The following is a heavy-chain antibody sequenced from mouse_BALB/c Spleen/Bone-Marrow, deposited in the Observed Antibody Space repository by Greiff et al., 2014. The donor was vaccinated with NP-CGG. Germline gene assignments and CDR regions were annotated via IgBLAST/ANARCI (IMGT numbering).Heavy chain of an antibody. CDR3: ARSADWYFDV. Sequence: EVHLVESGPGLVKPSQSLSLTCTVTGYSITSDYAWNWIRQFPGNKLEWMGYMTYSGITSYNPSLKSRVSITRDTSKNQFFLQLNSVTTEDTATYYCARSADWYFDVWGAGTTVTVSS. V-gene: IGHV3-2*02. CDR2: MTYSGIT. CDR1: GYSITSDYA. J-gene: IGHJ1*01.